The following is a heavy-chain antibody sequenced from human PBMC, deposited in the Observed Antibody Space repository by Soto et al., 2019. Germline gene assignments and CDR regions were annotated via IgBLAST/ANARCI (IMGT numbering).Heavy chain of an antibody. Sequence: SVKVSCKASGGTFSSYAISWVRQAPGQGLEWMGGIIPIFGTANYAQKFQGRVTITADESTSTAYMELSSLRSEDTAVYYCARGQSDYYDSSGYLYYFDYWGQGTLVTVSS. CDR1: GGTFSSYA. J-gene: IGHJ4*02. CDR3: ARGQSDYYDSSGYLYYFDY. V-gene: IGHV1-69*13. CDR2: IIPIFGTA. D-gene: IGHD3-22*01.